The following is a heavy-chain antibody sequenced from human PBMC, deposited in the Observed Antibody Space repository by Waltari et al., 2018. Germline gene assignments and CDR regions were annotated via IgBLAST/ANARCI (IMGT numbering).Heavy chain of an antibody. D-gene: IGHD1-26*01. CDR1: GGTFSSYA. CDR2: IIPIFGTA. Sequence: QVQLVQSGAEVKKPGSSVKVSCKASGGTFSSYAISWVRQAPGQGLEWMGGIIPIFGTANYAQKFQGRVTITADESTSTAYMELSSVTAADTAVYYCARDGGGSSSHDAFDIWGQGTMVTVSS. J-gene: IGHJ3*02. CDR3: ARDGGGSSSHDAFDI. V-gene: IGHV1-69*13.